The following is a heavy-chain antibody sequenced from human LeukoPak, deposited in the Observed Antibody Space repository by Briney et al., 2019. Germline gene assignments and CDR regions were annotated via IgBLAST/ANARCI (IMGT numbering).Heavy chain of an antibody. Sequence: SETLSLTCTVSGGSISSYYWSWIRQPPGKGLEWIGYIYYSGSTYYNPSLKSRVTISVDTSKNQFSLKLSSVTAADTAVYYCARLYTSVTIFGVVGDYGMDVWGQGTTVTVSS. D-gene: IGHD3-3*01. CDR3: ARLYTSVTIFGVVGDYGMDV. CDR2: IYYSGST. J-gene: IGHJ6*02. V-gene: IGHV4-59*08. CDR1: GGSISSYY.